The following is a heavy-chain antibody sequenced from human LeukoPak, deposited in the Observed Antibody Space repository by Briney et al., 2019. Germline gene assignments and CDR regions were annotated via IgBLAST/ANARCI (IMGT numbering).Heavy chain of an antibody. CDR1: GYSISSGYY. D-gene: IGHD4-11*01. J-gene: IGHJ4*02. CDR3: ARRYTVTTFFDY. CDR2: IYHSGST. V-gene: IGHV4-38-2*02. Sequence: SETLSLTCTVFGYSISSGYYWGWIRQPPGKGLEWIGSIYHSGSTYYNPSLKSRVTISVDTSKNQFSLKLSSVTAADTAVYYCARRYTVTTFFDYWGQGTLVTVSS.